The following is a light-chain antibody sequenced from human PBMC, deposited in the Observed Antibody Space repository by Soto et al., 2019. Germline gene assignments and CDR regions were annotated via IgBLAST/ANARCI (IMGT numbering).Light chain of an antibody. V-gene: IGKV3-20*01. CDR2: DAS. Sequence: EIVLTQSPGTLSLSPGERATLSCRASQNVNSDYLAWYQQKPGQAPRLLISDASNRAAGIPDRFSGSGSGTDFTLTISRLEPEDSAVYFCKQYGSSPLTFGPGTKVDIK. CDR1: QNVNSDY. CDR3: KQYGSSPLT. J-gene: IGKJ3*01.